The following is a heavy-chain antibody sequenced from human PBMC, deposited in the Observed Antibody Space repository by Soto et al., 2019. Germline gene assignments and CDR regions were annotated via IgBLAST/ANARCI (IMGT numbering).Heavy chain of an antibody. CDR2: ISGSGGST. Sequence: GGSLRLSCAASGFTFSSYAMSWVRQAPGKGLEWVSAISGSGGSTYYADSVKGRFTISRDNSKNTLYLQMNSLRAEDTAVYYCAKDMGYYSSSSYGMDVWGQGTTVTVSS. CDR3: AKDMGYYSSSSYGMDV. V-gene: IGHV3-23*01. D-gene: IGHD6-6*01. J-gene: IGHJ6*02. CDR1: GFTFSSYA.